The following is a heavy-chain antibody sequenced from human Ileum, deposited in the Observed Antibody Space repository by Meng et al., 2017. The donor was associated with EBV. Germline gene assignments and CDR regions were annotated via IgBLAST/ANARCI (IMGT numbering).Heavy chain of an antibody. Sequence: QGHVEESGPGLGRRSGTPSLTSAVSGGSISSSNWWSWVRQPPGKGLEWIGEVYHDGATNYHPSLKSRVTISLDKSKNEVNLHLNSLTAADTAVYFCARSSPIVRGLDYWGQGTLVTVFS. D-gene: IGHD3-10*01. V-gene: IGHV4-4*02. CDR3: ARSSPIVRGLDY. CDR1: GGSISSSNW. CDR2: VYHDGAT. J-gene: IGHJ4*02.